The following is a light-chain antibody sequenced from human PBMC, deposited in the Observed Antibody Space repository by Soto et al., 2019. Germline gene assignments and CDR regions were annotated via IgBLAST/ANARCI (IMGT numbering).Light chain of an antibody. CDR1: QSVRSDY. J-gene: IGKJ4*01. V-gene: IGKV3-20*01. Sequence: EIVLTQSPATLSLSPGDRATLSCRASQSVRSDYFAWYQQKPGQPPRVILFGVSTRATAIPDRFSGSGSGTDFTLTISRLEPGDFGLYYCHQYGNSPLTFGGGTKVE. CDR2: GVS. CDR3: HQYGNSPLT.